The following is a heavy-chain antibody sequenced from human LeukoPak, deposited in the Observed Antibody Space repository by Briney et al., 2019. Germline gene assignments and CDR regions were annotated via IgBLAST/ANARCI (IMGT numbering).Heavy chain of an antibody. CDR1: GFTFSSYW. V-gene: IGHV3-74*01. CDR2: INSDGRRT. Sequence: GGXLRLSCAASGFTFSSYWMHWVRQAPGKGLVGVSRINSDGRRTIYADSVRGGVTISREKEKKTVYLQMNSLRAGDTAVYYCARGERRAIYYFDYWGQGTLVTVSS. CDR3: ARGERRAIYYFDY. J-gene: IGHJ4*02.